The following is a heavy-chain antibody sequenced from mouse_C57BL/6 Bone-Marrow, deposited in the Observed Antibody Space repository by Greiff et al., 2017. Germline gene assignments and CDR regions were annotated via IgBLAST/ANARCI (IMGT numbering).Heavy chain of an antibody. J-gene: IGHJ1*03. CDR3: TRGSFYPYWYFDV. D-gene: IGHD2-1*01. V-gene: IGHV1-15*01. Sequence: QESGAELVRPGASVTLSCKASGYTFTDYEMHWVKQTPVHGLEWIGAIDPETGGTAYNQKFKGKAILTADKSSSTAYMELRSLTSEDSAVYYCTRGSFYPYWYFDVWGTGTTVTVSS. CDR1: GYTFTDYE. CDR2: IDPETGGT.